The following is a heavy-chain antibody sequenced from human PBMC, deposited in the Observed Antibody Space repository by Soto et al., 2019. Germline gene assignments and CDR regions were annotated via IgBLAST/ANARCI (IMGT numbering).Heavy chain of an antibody. Sequence: XETLSLTCTVSGGSISSYYWNWIRQPPGRGLEWIGYIYYSGSTNYNPSLKSRVTISVDTAKNQFSLKLSSVTAADTAVYYCARARGYSGYVQYNWFDHWGQGTLVTVSS. CDR1: GGSISSYY. D-gene: IGHD5-12*01. CDR2: IYYSGST. J-gene: IGHJ5*02. V-gene: IGHV4-59*01. CDR3: ARARGYSGYVQYNWFDH.